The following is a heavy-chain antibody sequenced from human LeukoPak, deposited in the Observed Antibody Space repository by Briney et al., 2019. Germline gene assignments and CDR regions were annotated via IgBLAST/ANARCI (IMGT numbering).Heavy chain of an antibody. V-gene: IGHV4-59*01. CDR1: GGSISSYY. J-gene: IGHJ4*02. Sequence: SETLSLTCTVSGGSISSYYWSWIRQPPGKGLEWIGYIYYSGSTNYNPSLKSRVTISVDTSKNQFSLKLSSVTAADTAVYYCASHDFWSGYYFDWGQGTLVTVSS. CDR3: ASHDFWSGYYFD. CDR2: IYYSGST. D-gene: IGHD3-3*01.